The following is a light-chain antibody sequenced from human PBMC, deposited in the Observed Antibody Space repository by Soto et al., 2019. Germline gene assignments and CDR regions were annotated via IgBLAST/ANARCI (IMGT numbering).Light chain of an antibody. CDR2: GAS. CDR1: QSVSSSY. V-gene: IGKV3-20*01. Sequence: EIVLTQSPGTLSLSPGERATLSCRASQSVSSSYLAWYQQKPGQAPRLLIYGASSRATGIPDRFSGSGSGTDFTLTISRLEPEDFAVYHCQQYFDWWTFGQGTKVDLK. CDR3: QQYFDWWT. J-gene: IGKJ1*01.